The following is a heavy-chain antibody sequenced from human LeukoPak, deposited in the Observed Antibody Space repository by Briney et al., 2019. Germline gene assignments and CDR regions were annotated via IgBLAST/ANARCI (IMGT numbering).Heavy chain of an antibody. CDR2: IYYSGST. CDR3: ARAYYDILTFQFDY. CDR1: GGSIGSYY. Sequence: SETLSLTCTVSGGSIGSYYWSWIRQPPGKGLEWIGYIYYSGSTNYNPSLKSRVTISVDTSKNQFSLKLSSVTAADTAVYYCARAYYDILTFQFDYWGQGTLVTVSS. D-gene: IGHD3-9*01. V-gene: IGHV4-59*01. J-gene: IGHJ4*02.